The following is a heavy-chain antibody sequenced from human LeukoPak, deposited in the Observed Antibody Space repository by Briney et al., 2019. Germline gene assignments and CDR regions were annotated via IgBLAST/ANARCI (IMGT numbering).Heavy chain of an antibody. J-gene: IGHJ1*01. CDR2: VSHDGSST. CDR1: GFTFTNYG. Sequence: QSGGSLRLSCAASGFTFTNYGVQWVRQAPGKGLEWVAVVSHDGSSTFYADSVKGRFTISRDNSKNTLDLQMDSLRPEDTAVYYCAKEPNPYSSGWYFQDWGQGTLVTVSS. V-gene: IGHV3-30*18. D-gene: IGHD6-25*01. CDR3: AKEPNPYSSGWYFQD.